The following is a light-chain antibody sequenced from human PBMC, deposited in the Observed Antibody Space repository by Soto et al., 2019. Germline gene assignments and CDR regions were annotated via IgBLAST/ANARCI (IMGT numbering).Light chain of an antibody. J-gene: IGKJ1*01. CDR2: DTS. V-gene: IGKV3D-20*02. Sequence: EIVLTQSPGTLSLSPGERATLSCRASRSVTNNYLAWYQQKRGQAPRLLIYDTSSRATGIPDRFSGTGSATDFTLTISRLEPEDFAVYYCQQRSNWPRTFGQGTKVEIK. CDR3: QQRSNWPRT. CDR1: RSVTNNY.